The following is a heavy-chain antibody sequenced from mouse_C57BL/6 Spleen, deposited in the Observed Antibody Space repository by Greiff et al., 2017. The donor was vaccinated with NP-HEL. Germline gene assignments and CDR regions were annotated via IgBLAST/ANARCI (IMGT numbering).Heavy chain of an antibody. V-gene: IGHV1-63*01. CDR3: ARGGYGSSMDY. J-gene: IGHJ4*01. Sequence: QVQLQQSGAELVRPGTSVKMSCKASGYTFTNYWIGWAKQRPGHGLEWIGDIYPGGGYTNYNEKFKGKATLTADKSSSTAYMQFSSLTSEDSAIYYCARGGYGSSMDYWGQGTSVTVSS. D-gene: IGHD2-2*01. CDR1: GYTFTNYW. CDR2: IYPGGGYT.